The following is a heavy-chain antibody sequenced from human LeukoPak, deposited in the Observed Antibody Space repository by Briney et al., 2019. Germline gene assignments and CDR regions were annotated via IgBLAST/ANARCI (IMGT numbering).Heavy chain of an antibody. D-gene: IGHD3-3*01. CDR2: ISGRGIAT. CDR1: GFTFSTYA. CDR3: AKSFDFWSGQSPILTPFDS. Sequence: GGSLRLSCAASGFTFSTYAMSWVRQAPGKGLEWVSAISGRGIATYYADSVKGRFTISRDDSKNTLYLQMNSLRAEDTAVYYCAKSFDFWSGQSPILTPFDSWGQGTLVSVSS. V-gene: IGHV3-23*01. J-gene: IGHJ4*02.